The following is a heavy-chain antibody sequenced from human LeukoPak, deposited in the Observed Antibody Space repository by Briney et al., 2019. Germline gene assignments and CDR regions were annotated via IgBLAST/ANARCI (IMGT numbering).Heavy chain of an antibody. J-gene: IGHJ6*03. V-gene: IGHV3-30*02. CDR3: AKVSGSYSRYYYYMDV. CDR1: GFTFNNYG. CDR2: IRYDGSNK. D-gene: IGHD1-26*01. Sequence: PGGSLRLSCAASGFTFNNYGMHWVRQAPGKGLEWVAFIRYDGSNKYYADSVKGRFTISRDNSKNTLYLQMNSLRAEDTAVYYCAKVSGSYSRYYYYMDVWGKGTTVTISS.